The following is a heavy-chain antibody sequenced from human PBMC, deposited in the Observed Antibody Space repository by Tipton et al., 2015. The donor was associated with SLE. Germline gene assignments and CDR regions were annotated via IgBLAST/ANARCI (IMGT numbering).Heavy chain of an antibody. CDR2: INHSGST. CDR1: GGSFSGYY. J-gene: IGHJ4*02. Sequence: TLSLTCAVYGGSFSGYYWSWIRQPPGKGLEWIGGINHSGSTNYNPSLKSRVTISVDTSKNQFSLKLSSVTAADTAVYYCARGRGSSSSGHYWGQGTLVTVSS. CDR3: ARGRGSSSSGHY. V-gene: IGHV4-34*01. D-gene: IGHD6-6*01.